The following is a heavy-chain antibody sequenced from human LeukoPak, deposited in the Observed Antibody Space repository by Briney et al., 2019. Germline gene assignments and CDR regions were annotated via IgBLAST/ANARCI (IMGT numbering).Heavy chain of an antibody. CDR2: IYYSGST. CDR1: GGSISSSSYY. CDR3: ARRRGAARPDYDP. Sequence: SETLSLTCTISGGSISSSSYYWGWIRQPPGKGLEWIGSIYYSGSTYYNPSLKSRVTISVDTSKNQFSLKLSSVTAADTAVYYCARRRGAARPDYDPWGQGTLVTVSS. J-gene: IGHJ5*02. D-gene: IGHD6-6*01. V-gene: IGHV4-39*01.